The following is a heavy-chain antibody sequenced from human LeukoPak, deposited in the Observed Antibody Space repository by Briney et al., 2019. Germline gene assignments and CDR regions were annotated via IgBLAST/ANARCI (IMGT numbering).Heavy chain of an antibody. CDR1: GYTLTELS. V-gene: IGHV1-24*01. J-gene: IGHJ3*02. Sequence: ASVKVSCKVSGYTLTELSMHWVRQAPGKGLEWMGGFDPEDGETIYARKFQGRVTMTEDTSTDTAYMELSSLRSEDTAVYYCATASPAYYYDSSGSSDAFDIWGQGTMVTVSS. D-gene: IGHD3-22*01. CDR3: ATASPAYYYDSSGSSDAFDI. CDR2: FDPEDGET.